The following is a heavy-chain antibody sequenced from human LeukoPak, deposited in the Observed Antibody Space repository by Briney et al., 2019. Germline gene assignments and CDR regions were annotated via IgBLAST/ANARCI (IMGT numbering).Heavy chain of an antibody. Sequence: PGGSLRLSCAASGFTFSSYAMSWVRQAPGKGLEWVSAISGSGGSTYYADSVKGRFTISRDNSKNTLYLQMTSLRADDTAVYYCARTTGCSSTSCYVNFWGQGTLVTVSS. CDR1: GFTFSSYA. J-gene: IGHJ4*02. CDR2: ISGSGGST. CDR3: ARTTGCSSTSCYVNF. V-gene: IGHV3-23*01. D-gene: IGHD2-2*01.